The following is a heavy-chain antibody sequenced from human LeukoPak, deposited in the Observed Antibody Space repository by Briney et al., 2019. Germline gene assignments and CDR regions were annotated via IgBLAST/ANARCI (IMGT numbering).Heavy chain of an antibody. CDR3: TTELVGATFESRYFDY. CDR1: GFTFSNAW. V-gene: IGHV3-15*01. D-gene: IGHD1-26*01. CDR2: IKSKTDGGTT. J-gene: IGHJ4*02. Sequence: GGSLRLSCAASGFTFSNAWMSWDRQAPGKGLEWVGSIKSKTDGGTTDYAAPVKGRFTISRDDSKNTLYLQMNSLKTEDTAVYYCTTELVGATFESRYFDYWGQGTLVTVSS.